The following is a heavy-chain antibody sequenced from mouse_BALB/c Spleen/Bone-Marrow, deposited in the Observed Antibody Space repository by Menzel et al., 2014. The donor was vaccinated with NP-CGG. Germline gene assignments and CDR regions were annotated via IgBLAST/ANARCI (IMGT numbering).Heavy chain of an antibody. Sequence: QVQLKESGAELVKPGASVKLSCKASGYTFTSYYMYWVKQRPGQGLEWIGEINPSNGGTNFNEKFKSKATLTVDKSSSTAYMQLSSLTSEDSAVYYCTRRLLYYAMDYWGQGPSVTVSS. CDR3: TRRLLYYAMDY. J-gene: IGHJ4*01. CDR1: GYTFTSYY. V-gene: IGHV1S81*02. CDR2: INPSNGGT. D-gene: IGHD2-13*01.